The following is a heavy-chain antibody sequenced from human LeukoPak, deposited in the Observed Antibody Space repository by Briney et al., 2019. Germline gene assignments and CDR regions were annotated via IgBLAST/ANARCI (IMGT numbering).Heavy chain of an antibody. Sequence: PGGSLRLSCAASGFTFSDYYMSWIRQAPGKGLEWVSYISSSGSTIYYADSVKGRLTISRDNAKNSLYLQMNSLRAEDTAVYYCARGDDFWSGYMVSGYYYGMDVWGQGTTVTVSS. CDR2: ISSSGSTI. CDR3: ARGDDFWSGYMVSGYYYGMDV. J-gene: IGHJ6*02. D-gene: IGHD3-3*01. V-gene: IGHV3-11*01. CDR1: GFTFSDYY.